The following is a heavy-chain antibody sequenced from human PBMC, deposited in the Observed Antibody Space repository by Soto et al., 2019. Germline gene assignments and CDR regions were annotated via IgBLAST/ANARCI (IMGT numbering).Heavy chain of an antibody. V-gene: IGHV3-30*04. CDR3: TKDVLYCGGGSCLVGPSYTFDH. CDR2: ISYDGSNK. D-gene: IGHD2-15*01. Sequence: QVQLVESGGGVVQPGRSLRLSCAASGFTFSTYAMHWVRQAPGKGLEWVAVISYDGSNKHYADSVKGRFTISRDNSKDTVYLQMNSLRADDTAVYYCTKDVLYCGGGSCLVGPSYTFDHWGQGTLVTVSS. CDR1: GFTFSTYA. J-gene: IGHJ4*02.